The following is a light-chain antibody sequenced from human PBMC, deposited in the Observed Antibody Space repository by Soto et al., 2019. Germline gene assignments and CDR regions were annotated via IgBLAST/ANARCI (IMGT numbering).Light chain of an antibody. V-gene: IGKV3-15*01. Sequence: EIRMTQFPATPSASPGGGATLSCRAAQDVTTNFAWYHLKRGQPPRLLIYDISTSATGVPARFSGSGSGTEFTLTISGLQSEDFALYFCQQYNSWHLSFGQGTRLEIK. CDR3: QQYNSWHLS. J-gene: IGKJ5*01. CDR1: QDVTTN. CDR2: DIS.